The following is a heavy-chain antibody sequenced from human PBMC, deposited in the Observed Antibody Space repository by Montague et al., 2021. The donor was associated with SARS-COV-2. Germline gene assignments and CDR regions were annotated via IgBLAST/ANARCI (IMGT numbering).Heavy chain of an antibody. Sequence: SETLSLTCSVSGGSINSYYWSWIRQPAGKGLEWIGSIYYSGSTYYNPSLKSRVTISVDTSKNQFSLKLSSVTAADTAVYYCASPTYYYDSSGSDAFDIWGQGTMVTVSS. V-gene: IGHV4-59*05. CDR2: IYYSGST. CDR1: GGSINSYY. D-gene: IGHD3-22*01. J-gene: IGHJ3*02. CDR3: ASPTYYYDSSGSDAFDI.